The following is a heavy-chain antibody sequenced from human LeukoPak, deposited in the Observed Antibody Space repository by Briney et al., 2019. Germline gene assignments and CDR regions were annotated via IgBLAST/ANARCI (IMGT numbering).Heavy chain of an antibody. D-gene: IGHD2-2*01. Sequence: GASVKVSCKSSGYIFSSYGISWVRQAPGQGLEWMGWISAYNGNTNYAQKLQGRVTMTTDTSTSTAYMELRSLRSDDTAVYYCAREPRNIVVEPLDYYGMDVWGQGTTVIVSS. V-gene: IGHV1-18*01. J-gene: IGHJ6*02. CDR1: GYIFSSYG. CDR2: ISAYNGNT. CDR3: AREPRNIVVEPLDYYGMDV.